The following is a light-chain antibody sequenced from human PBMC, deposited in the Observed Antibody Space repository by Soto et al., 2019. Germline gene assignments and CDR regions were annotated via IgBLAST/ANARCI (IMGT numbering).Light chain of an antibody. CDR1: SSDVGSSNF. Sequence: QSALTQPASVSGSPGQSITISCTGSSSDVGSSNFVSWYQQHPDKAPQFMIYEVNKRPPGISNRFSGSKSGNTASLTISGLQAEDEADYYCCSYAGTTSFVFGGGTKVTVL. CDR3: CSYAGTTSFV. V-gene: IGLV2-23*02. J-gene: IGLJ2*01. CDR2: EVN.